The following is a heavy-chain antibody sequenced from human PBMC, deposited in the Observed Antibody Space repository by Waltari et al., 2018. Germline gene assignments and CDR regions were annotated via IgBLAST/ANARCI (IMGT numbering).Heavy chain of an antibody. D-gene: IGHD4-17*01. V-gene: IGHV4-34*01. CDR3: ARYGGKSPSYWYFDL. Sequence: QVQLQQWGAGLLKPSETLSLTCAVYGGSFSGYYWSWIRQPPGKGLEWIGEINQSGSTNYNPSLKSGGTISVDTSKNQFSLKLSAVTAADTAVDYCARYGGKSPSYWYFDLWGRGTLVTVSS. J-gene: IGHJ2*01. CDR2: INQSGST. CDR1: GGSFSGYY.